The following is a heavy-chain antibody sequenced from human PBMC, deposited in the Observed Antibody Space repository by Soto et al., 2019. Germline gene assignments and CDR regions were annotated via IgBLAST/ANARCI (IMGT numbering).Heavy chain of an antibody. V-gene: IGHV5-51*01. CDR1: GYSFTSYW. CDR3: AKLSGGSIPEYYYYGMDV. D-gene: IGHD2-15*01. Sequence: PXESLTISCKGSGYSFTSYWIGLVRQMPGKGLEWMGIIYPGDSDTRYSPSFQGQVTISADKSISTAYLQWSSLKASDTAMYYCAKLSGGSIPEYYYYGMDVRGQGTTVTVSS. J-gene: IGHJ6*02. CDR2: IYPGDSDT.